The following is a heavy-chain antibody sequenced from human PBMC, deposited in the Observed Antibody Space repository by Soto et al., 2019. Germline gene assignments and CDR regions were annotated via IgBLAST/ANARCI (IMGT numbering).Heavy chain of an antibody. J-gene: IGHJ3*02. D-gene: IGHD3-10*01. CDR1: GYTFTSYG. V-gene: IGHV1-8*02. CDR3: ATHLLLWFGESEI. CDR2: MNPNNGNT. Sequence: ASVKVSCKASGYTFTSYGISWVRQAPGQGLEWMGWMNPNNGNTGYAQKFQGRVTMTRNTSISTAYMELSSLRSEDTAVYYCATHLLLWFGESEIWGQGTRVTVSS.